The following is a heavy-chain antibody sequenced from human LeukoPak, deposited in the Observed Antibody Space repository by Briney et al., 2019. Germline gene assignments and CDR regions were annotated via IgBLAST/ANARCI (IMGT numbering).Heavy chain of an antibody. Sequence: ASVKVSCKASGYTFTSYYMHWVRQAPGQGLEWMGIINPSGGSTSNAQKFEGRVTMPRDTSTSTVYMEVSSLRSEDTAVYYCARDPPLVSSGSYYAAYFLDYWGQGTLVTVSS. D-gene: IGHD1-26*01. CDR3: ARDPPLVSSGSYYAAYFLDY. V-gene: IGHV1-46*01. CDR1: GYTFTSYY. J-gene: IGHJ4*02. CDR2: INPSGGST.